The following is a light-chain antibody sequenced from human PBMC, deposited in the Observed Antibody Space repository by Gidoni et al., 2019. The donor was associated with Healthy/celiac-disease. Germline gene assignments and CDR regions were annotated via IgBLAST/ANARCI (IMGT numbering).Light chain of an antibody. V-gene: IGKV1-39*01. CDR1: QSISSY. J-gene: IGKJ3*01. CDR3: QHSYSTRGSFT. CDR2: SAS. Sequence: DIQMTQSPTSLSASVGDRVTITCRASQSISSYLNWYQQKQGKAPKLLIYSASSLQIGVPSRFSGSGSGTDFTLTISILQPEDFATYYCQHSYSTRGSFTFGPGTKVEIK.